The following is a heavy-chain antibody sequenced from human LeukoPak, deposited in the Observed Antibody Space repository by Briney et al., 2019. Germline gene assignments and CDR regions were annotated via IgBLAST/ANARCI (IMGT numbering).Heavy chain of an antibody. J-gene: IGHJ4*02. Sequence: GGSLRLSCAASGFTVSSNYMSWVRQAPGKGLEWVSVIYSGGSTYYADSVKGRFTISRDNSKNTLYLQMNSLRAEDTAVYYCAKEQAAAGPLDYWGQGTLVTVSS. CDR3: AKEQAAAGPLDY. CDR1: GFTVSSNY. D-gene: IGHD6-13*01. CDR2: IYSGGST. V-gene: IGHV3-53*05.